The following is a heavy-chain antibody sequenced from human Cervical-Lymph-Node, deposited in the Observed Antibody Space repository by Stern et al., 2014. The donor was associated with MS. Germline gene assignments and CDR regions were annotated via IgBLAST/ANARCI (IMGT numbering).Heavy chain of an antibody. CDR1: GFSFSNYG. Sequence: QVQLVQSGGGVVQPGRSLRLSCAASGFSFSNYGMHWVRQAPGKGLEWVAMIWYDGSKRYYADSVKGRFTMSQDNSKSTLYLQMNSQRAADTAVYYCAGLNYFDSTGPIDYWGQGTLVTVSS. CDR3: AGLNYFDSTGPIDY. CDR2: IWYDGSKR. J-gene: IGHJ4*02. D-gene: IGHD3-22*01. V-gene: IGHV3-33*01.